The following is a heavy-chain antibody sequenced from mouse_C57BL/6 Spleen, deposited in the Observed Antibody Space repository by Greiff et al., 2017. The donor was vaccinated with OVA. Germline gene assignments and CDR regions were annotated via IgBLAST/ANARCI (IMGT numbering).Heavy chain of an antibody. CDR3: TGGTYYSNYDY. CDR2: IYPGNSDT. Sequence: VQLQQSGTVLARPGASVKMSCKTSGYIFTSYWMHWVKQRPGQGLEWIGAIYPGNSDTSYNQKFKGKAKLTAVTSASTAYMELSSLTNEDSAVYYCTGGTYYSNYDYWGQGTTLTVSS. V-gene: IGHV1-5*01. D-gene: IGHD2-5*01. CDR1: GYIFTSYW. J-gene: IGHJ2*01.